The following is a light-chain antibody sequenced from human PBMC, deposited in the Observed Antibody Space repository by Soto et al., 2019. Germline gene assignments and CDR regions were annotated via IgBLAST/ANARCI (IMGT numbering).Light chain of an antibody. J-gene: IGKJ5*01. CDR1: QSVTSSY. CDR3: QQYGSSPIT. V-gene: IGKV3-20*01. CDR2: SAS. Sequence: ELVLTQSPGTLSLSPGERATLSCRASQSVTSSYLAWYQQKPGQAPRLLIYSASIRATGIPDRFSGSGSGTDFTLTISRLEPEDFAVYYCQQYGSSPITFGQGTRLAIK.